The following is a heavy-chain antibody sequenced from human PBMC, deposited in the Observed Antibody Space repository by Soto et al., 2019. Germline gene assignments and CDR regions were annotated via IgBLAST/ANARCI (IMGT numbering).Heavy chain of an antibody. V-gene: IGHV2-70*11. CDR1: GFSLSTSGIC. CDR3: AWIGGNYAYFAY. J-gene: IGHJ4*02. CDR2: IDWDDDK. Sequence: SGPTLVNPTQTLTLTCTFSGFSLSTSGICVSWIRQPPGKALEWLARIDWDDDKYYSTSLKTRLTISKDTSKNQVVLTMTNMEPVDTATYYCAWIGGNYAYFAYWGQGALVTVSS. D-gene: IGHD4-4*01.